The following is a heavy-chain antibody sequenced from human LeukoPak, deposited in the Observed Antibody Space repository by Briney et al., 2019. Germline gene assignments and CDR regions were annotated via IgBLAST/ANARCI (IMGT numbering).Heavy chain of an antibody. CDR2: TYYRSKWFD. J-gene: IGHJ6*02. Sequence: SQTLSLTCAISGDSVSSNNAAWNWIRQSPLRSFEWLGRTYYRSKWFDDYAVSVKSRITINPDTSKNQFSLQLNSVTPEDTAVYYCSRTRYSSGGAYYYGLDVWGQGTTVTVSS. D-gene: IGHD6-19*01. CDR3: SRTRYSSGGAYYYGLDV. CDR1: GDSVSSNNAA. V-gene: IGHV6-1*01.